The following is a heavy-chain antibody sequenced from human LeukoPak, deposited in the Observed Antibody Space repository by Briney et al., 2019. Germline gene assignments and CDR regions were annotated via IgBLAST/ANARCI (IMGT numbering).Heavy chain of an antibody. CDR1: GFTFSSYS. V-gene: IGHV3-48*04. D-gene: IGHD1-26*01. J-gene: IGHJ5*02. CDR3: AREVGTTWFDP. CDR2: ISSSSSTI. Sequence: GVLRLSCAASGFTFSSYSMNWVRQAPGKGLEWVSYISSSSSTIYYADSVKGRFTISRDNAKNSLYLQMNSLRAEDTAVYYCAREVGTTWFDPWGQGTLVTVSS.